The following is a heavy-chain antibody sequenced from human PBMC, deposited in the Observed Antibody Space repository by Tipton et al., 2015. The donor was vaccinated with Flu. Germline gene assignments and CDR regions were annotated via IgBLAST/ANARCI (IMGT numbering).Heavy chain of an antibody. CDR3: AREWGDAFDI. CDR2: IYYSGSI. D-gene: IGHD3-16*01. CDR1: GGSISSHY. Sequence: LRLSCTVSGGSISSHYWSWIRQPPGKGLEWIGYIYYSGSISYNPSLKSRVTISVDTSKNQFSLKLSSVTAADTAVYYCAREWGDAFDIWGQGTMVTVSS. J-gene: IGHJ3*02. V-gene: IGHV4-59*11.